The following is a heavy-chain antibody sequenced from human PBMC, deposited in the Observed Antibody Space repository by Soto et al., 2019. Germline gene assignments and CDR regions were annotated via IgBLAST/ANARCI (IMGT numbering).Heavy chain of an antibody. V-gene: IGHV1-8*01. CDR2: MNPNSGNT. CDR3: ARGHYDYIWGSQPIDYTHV. J-gene: IGHJ6*03. Sequence: GASVKVSCKASGYTFTSYDINWVRQATGQGLEWMGWMNPNSGNTGYAQKFQGRVTMTRNTSISTAYMELSSLRSEDTAVYYCARGHYDYIWGSQPIDYTHVWGKGTTVTVSS. CDR1: GYTFTSYD. D-gene: IGHD3-16*01.